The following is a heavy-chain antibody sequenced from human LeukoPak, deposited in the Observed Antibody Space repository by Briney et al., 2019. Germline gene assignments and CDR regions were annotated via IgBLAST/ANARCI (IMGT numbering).Heavy chain of an antibody. CDR1: GYSFTTYW. CDR3: ARRVGDYYGSGSKYGMDV. D-gene: IGHD3-10*01. Sequence: GESLKISCKGSGYSFTTYWIGWVRQMPGKGLEWMGIIYPGDSNIRYSPSFQGQVTISADKSISTAYLQWSSLKASDTATYYCARRVGDYYGSGSKYGMDVWGQGTTVTVSS. J-gene: IGHJ6*02. CDR2: IYPGDSNI. V-gene: IGHV5-51*01.